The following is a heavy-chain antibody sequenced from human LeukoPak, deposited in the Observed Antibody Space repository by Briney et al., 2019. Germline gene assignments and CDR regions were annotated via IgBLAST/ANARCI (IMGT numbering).Heavy chain of an antibody. Sequence: GASVKVSCKASGGTFSSYAISWVRQAPGQGLEWMGGIIPIFGTANYAQKFQGRVTITADESTSTAYMELSSLRSEDTAVYYCARGSTYYDFWSGPPTKTPHPYYYYYMDVWGKGTTVTVSS. CDR3: ARGSTYYDFWSGPPTKTPHPYYYYYMDV. CDR2: IIPIFGTA. J-gene: IGHJ6*03. CDR1: GGTFSSYA. D-gene: IGHD3-3*01. V-gene: IGHV1-69*13.